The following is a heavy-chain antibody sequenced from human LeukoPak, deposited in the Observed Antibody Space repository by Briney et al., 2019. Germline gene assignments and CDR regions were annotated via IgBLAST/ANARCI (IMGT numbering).Heavy chain of an antibody. D-gene: IGHD3-10*01. J-gene: IGHJ5*02. CDR2: MSPNSGNI. Sequence: GASVEVSCKTSGYAFSSYDINWVRQATGQGLEWMGWMSPNSGNIGYAQKFQGRVTMTRNTSTSTAYMKLSSLRSEDTAVYFCARGFSGSAYFPKPWGQGTLVTVSS. V-gene: IGHV1-8*01. CDR1: GYAFSSYD. CDR3: ARGFSGSAYFPKP.